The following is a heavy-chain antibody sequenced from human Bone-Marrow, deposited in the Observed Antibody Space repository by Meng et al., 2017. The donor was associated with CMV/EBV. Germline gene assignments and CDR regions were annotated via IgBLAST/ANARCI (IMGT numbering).Heavy chain of an antibody. CDR3: ARDWGGYCGSTSCRTVEFDY. J-gene: IGHJ4*02. CDR1: GYTFTSYG. CDR2: INPSSGGT. D-gene: IGHD2-2*01. Sequence: ASVKVSCKASGYTFTSYGISWVRQAPGQGLEWMAWINPSSGGTNYAQKFQGRVTVTRDTSISTAYMELSRLRSDDTAVYYCARDWGGYCGSTSCRTVEFDYWGQGTLVTVSS. V-gene: IGHV1-2*02.